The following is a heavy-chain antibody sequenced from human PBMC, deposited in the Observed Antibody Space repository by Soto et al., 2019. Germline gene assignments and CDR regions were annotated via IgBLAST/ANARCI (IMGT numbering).Heavy chain of an antibody. CDR3: AGSILSPGGWDY. V-gene: IGHV4-59*01. J-gene: IGHJ4*02. CDR2: ITNTGNT. Sequence: QVQLQESGPGLVKPSETLTLTCTVSGAFISSYFWSWIRQPPGKGLEWIGEITNTGNTKYIPSLNGRXTIXVXKSKNQFSLKLSSVTAADTAVYYWAGSILSPGGWDYWGQGTLATVSS. D-gene: IGHD1-26*01. CDR1: GAFISSYF.